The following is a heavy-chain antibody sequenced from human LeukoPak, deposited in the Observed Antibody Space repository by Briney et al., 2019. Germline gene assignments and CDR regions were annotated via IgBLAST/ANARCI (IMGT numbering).Heavy chain of an antibody. Sequence: GGSLRLSCAASGFTFSSYGMHWVRQAPGKGLEWVAVISYDGSNKYYADSVKGRFTISRDNSKNTLYLQMNSLRAEDTAVYYCASRPEGATHLDYWGQGTWSPSPQ. D-gene: IGHD1-26*01. J-gene: IGHJ4*02. CDR2: ISYDGSNK. V-gene: IGHV3-33*05. CDR3: ASRPEGATHLDY. CDR1: GFTFSSYG.